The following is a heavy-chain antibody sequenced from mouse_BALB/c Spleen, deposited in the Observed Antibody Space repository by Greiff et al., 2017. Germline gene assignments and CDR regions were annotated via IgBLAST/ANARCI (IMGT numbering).Heavy chain of an antibody. Sequence: QVQLKESGPELVKPGASVKMSCKASGYTFTDYVISWVKQRTGQGLEWIGEIYPGSGSTYYNEKFKGKATLTADKSSNTAYMQLSSLTSEDSAVYFCARLTQDPFAYWGQGTLVTVSA. V-gene: IGHV1-77*01. CDR2: IYPGSGST. CDR1: GYTFTDYV. CDR3: ARLTQDPFAY. D-gene: IGHD4-1*01. J-gene: IGHJ3*01.